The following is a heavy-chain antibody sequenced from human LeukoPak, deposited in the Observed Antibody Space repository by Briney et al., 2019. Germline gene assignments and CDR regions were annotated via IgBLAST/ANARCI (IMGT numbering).Heavy chain of an antibody. D-gene: IGHD4-17*01. Sequence: GGSLRLSCAASGFTFSSYGMHWVRQAPGKGLVWVAVIWYDGSNKYYADSVKGRFTISRDNSKNTLYLQMNSLRAEDTAVYYCAKDPTTEPFVWGQGTLVTVSS. CDR1: GFTFSSYG. CDR3: AKDPTTEPFV. J-gene: IGHJ4*02. CDR2: IWYDGSNK. V-gene: IGHV3-33*06.